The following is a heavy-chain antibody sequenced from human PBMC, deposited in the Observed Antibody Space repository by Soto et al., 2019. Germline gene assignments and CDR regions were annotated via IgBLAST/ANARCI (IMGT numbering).Heavy chain of an antibody. D-gene: IGHD6-6*01. CDR1: GYTLTELS. CDR3: ATGRSIAARPDAFDI. Sequence: ASVKVSCKVSGYTLTELSMHWVRQAPGKGLEWMGGFDPEDGETIYAQKFQGRVTMTEDTSTDTAYMELSSLRSEDTAVYYCATGRSIAARPDAFDIWGQGTMVTVSS. V-gene: IGHV1-24*01. J-gene: IGHJ3*02. CDR2: FDPEDGET.